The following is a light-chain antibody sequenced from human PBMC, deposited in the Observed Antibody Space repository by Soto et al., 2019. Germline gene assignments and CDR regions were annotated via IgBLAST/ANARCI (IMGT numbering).Light chain of an antibody. CDR3: QRYETYYT. CDR1: QSITTW. Sequence: DIQMTQSPSTLSASVGDRVTITCRASQSITTWLAWYQQKPGKAPNLLIYKASNLESGVPSRFSGSGSGTEFTLTISSLQRDDFATYYCQRYETYYTFGQGTKLEIK. CDR2: KAS. V-gene: IGKV1-5*03. J-gene: IGKJ2*01.